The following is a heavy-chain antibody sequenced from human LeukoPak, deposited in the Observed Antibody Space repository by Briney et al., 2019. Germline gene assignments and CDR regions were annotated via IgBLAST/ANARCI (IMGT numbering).Heavy chain of an antibody. CDR1: GFTFNGYG. J-gene: IGHJ4*02. CDR3: ARDGASYSNYEGNFDY. D-gene: IGHD4-11*01. CDR2: ISSISSTI. Sequence: GGSRRLSCAASGFTFNGYGMNWVRQAPGKGLEWVSYISSISSTIHYSDSVKGRFTISRDNAKNSLYLQMNSLRAEDTAVYYCARDGASYSNYEGNFDYWGQGTLVTVSS. V-gene: IGHV3-48*01.